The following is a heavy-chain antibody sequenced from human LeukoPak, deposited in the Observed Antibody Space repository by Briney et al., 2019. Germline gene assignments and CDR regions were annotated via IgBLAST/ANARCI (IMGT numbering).Heavy chain of an antibody. CDR2: IYHSGST. J-gene: IGHJ4*02. D-gene: IGHD3-22*01. CDR1: GGSISSGGYS. CDR3: ARWDYYERIFDY. V-gene: IGHV4-30-2*02. Sequence: PSETLSLTCAVSGGSISSGGYSWSWIRQPPGKGLEWIGYIYHSGSTYYNPSLKSRVTISVDRSKNQFSLKLSSVTAADTAVYYCARWDYYERIFDYWGQGTLVTVSS.